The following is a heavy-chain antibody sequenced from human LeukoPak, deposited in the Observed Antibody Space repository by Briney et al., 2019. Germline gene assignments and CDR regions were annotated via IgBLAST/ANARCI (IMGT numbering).Heavy chain of an antibody. CDR3: ARPVGWLQLPNPVWFDP. CDR1: GGSISSSSHY. V-gene: IGHV4-39*01. J-gene: IGHJ5*02. D-gene: IGHD5-24*01. Sequence: PSETLSLTCTVSGGSISSSSHYWGWIRQPPGKVLEWIGSIYSGGSTYYNPSLKSRLTISVDTSKNQFSLKLSSVTAADTAVYYCARPVGWLQLPNPVWFDPWGQGTLVTVSS. CDR2: IYSGGST.